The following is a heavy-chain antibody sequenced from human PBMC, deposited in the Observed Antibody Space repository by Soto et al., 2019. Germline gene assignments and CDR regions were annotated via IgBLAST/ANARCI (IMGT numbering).Heavy chain of an antibody. V-gene: IGHV1-3*01. CDR3: AIEYDYVWGSYRYSFDY. J-gene: IGHJ4*02. D-gene: IGHD3-16*02. CDR1: GYTFTCYA. CDR2: INAGNGNT. Sequence: GASVKVSCKASGYTFTCYAMHWVRQAPGQRLEWMGWINAGNGNTKYSQKFQGRVTITRDTSASTAYMELSSLRSEDTAVYYCAIEYDYVWGSYRYSFDYWGQGTLVTVSS.